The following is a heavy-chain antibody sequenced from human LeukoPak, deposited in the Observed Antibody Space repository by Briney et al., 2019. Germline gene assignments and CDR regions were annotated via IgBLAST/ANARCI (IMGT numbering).Heavy chain of an antibody. Sequence: SETLSLTCAVYGGSFSGYYWSWIRQPPGNGLEWIGEINHSGSTNYNPSLKSRVTISVDTSKNQFSLKLSSVTAADTAVYYCARVYYYDFWSGYDYYYYGMDVWGQGTTVTVSS. J-gene: IGHJ6*02. D-gene: IGHD3-3*01. CDR2: INHSGST. CDR1: GGSFSGYY. V-gene: IGHV4-34*01. CDR3: ARVYYYDFWSGYDYYYYGMDV.